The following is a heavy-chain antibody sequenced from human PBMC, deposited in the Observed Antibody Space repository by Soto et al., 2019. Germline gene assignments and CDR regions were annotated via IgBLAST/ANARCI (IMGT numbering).Heavy chain of an antibody. D-gene: IGHD1-26*01. J-gene: IGHJ4*02. CDR2: INPNSGGT. V-gene: IGHV1-2*02. CDR1: GYTFTGYY. Sequence: SVKVSCKASGYTFTGYYMHWVRQAPGQGLEWMGWINPNSGGTNYAQKFQGRVTMTRDTSISTAYMELSRLRSDDTAVYYCARAPVGGSYIDYWGQGTLVTVSS. CDR3: ARAPVGGSYIDY.